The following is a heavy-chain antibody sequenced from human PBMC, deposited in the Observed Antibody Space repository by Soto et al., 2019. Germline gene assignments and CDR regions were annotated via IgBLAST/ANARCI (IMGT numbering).Heavy chain of an antibody. Sequence: EVQLLESGGGLVQPGGSLRLSCAASGFTFSSYAMNWVRQAPGKGLEWVSVISGSGGSTYYADAVKGRFTISRDNSKNTLYLQMNSLRAEDTAVYSCAKRTVGWYFDLWGRGTLGTVSS. J-gene: IGHJ2*01. CDR2: ISGSGGST. V-gene: IGHV3-23*01. CDR1: GFTFSSYA. D-gene: IGHD4-17*01. CDR3: AKRTVGWYFDL.